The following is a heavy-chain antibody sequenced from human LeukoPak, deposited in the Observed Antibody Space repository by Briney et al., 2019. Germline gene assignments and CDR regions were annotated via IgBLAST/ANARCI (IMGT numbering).Heavy chain of an antibody. Sequence: GGSLRPSCAASGFTFSGYSMTWVRQAPGKGLEWVSYISSSSSTIYYADSVKGRFTISRDNAKNSLYLQMNALRAEDTAMYYCARDGLTGTTDGTLDDWGQGTLVTVSS. CDR1: GFTFSGYS. J-gene: IGHJ4*02. D-gene: IGHD1-20*01. CDR3: ARDGLTGTTDGTLDD. CDR2: ISSSSSTI. V-gene: IGHV3-48*04.